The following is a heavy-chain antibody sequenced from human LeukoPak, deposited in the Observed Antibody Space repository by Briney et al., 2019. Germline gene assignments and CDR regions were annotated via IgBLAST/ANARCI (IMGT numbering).Heavy chain of an antibody. CDR3: TYSSTSSPLYYYYGMDV. V-gene: IGHV1-18*01. CDR2: ISTYNGNT. D-gene: IGHD2-2*01. CDR1: GYTFTSYG. Sequence: ASVKVSCKASGYTFTSYGISWVRQAPGQGLEWVGWISTYNGNTNYAQKLQGRVTMTTDTSTSTAYMELRSLRSDDTAVYYCTYSSTSSPLYYYYGMDVWGQGTTVTVSS. J-gene: IGHJ6*02.